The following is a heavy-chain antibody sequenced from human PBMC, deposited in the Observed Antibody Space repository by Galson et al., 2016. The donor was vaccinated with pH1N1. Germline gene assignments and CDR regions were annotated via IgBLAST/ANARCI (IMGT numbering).Heavy chain of an antibody. Sequence: SVKVSCKASGYIFTRDYFHWVRQAPGQGLEWMGVIDPSNGGTTFAQKFQGLVTKTRDTSTSTVYMEVSGLKSDDTAVYYCIRDLGRLRDFWGQGTLVTVSS. J-gene: IGHJ4*02. D-gene: IGHD7-27*01. CDR1: GYIFTRDY. CDR2: IDPSNGGT. V-gene: IGHV1-46*03. CDR3: IRDLGRLRDF.